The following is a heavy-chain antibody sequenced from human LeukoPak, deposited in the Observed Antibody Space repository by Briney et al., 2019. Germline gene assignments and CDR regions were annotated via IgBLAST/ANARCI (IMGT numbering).Heavy chain of an antibody. V-gene: IGHV1-69*04. CDR3: ARVGYPYYYYYGMDV. D-gene: IGHD5-12*01. J-gene: IGHJ6*02. Sequence: SVKVSCKASGGTFSSYAISWVRRAPGQGLEWMGRIIPILGIANYAQKFQGRVTITADKSTSTAYMELSSLRSEDTAVYYCARVGYPYYYYYGMDVWGQGTTVTVSS. CDR2: IIPILGIA. CDR1: GGTFSSYA.